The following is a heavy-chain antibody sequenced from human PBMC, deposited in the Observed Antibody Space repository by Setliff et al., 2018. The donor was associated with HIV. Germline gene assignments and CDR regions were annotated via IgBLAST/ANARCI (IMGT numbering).Heavy chain of an antibody. CDR3: ARDGDYNYYGMDV. CDR2: IYYSGST. V-gene: IGHV4-59*01. Sequence: SETLSLTCTVSGGSISSYYWSWIRQPPGKGLEWIGYIYYSGSTNYNPSLKSRVTISVDTPKNQFSLKLSSVTAADTAVYYCARDGDYNYYGMDVWGQGTTVTVSS. D-gene: IGHD4-17*01. J-gene: IGHJ6*02. CDR1: GGSISSYY.